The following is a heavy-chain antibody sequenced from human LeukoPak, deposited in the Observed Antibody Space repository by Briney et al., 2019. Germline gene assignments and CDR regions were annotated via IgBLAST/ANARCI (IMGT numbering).Heavy chain of an antibody. V-gene: IGHV4-34*01. CDR1: GGSFSGYY. CDR2: INHSGST. Sequence: SETLSLTCAVYGGSFSGYYWSWIRQPPGKGLEWIGEINHSGSTNYNPSLKSRVTISVDTSKNQFSLKLSSVTAADTAVYYCARGLKLYYYDSSSYWFDPWGQGTLVTVSS. J-gene: IGHJ5*02. D-gene: IGHD3-22*01. CDR3: ARGLKLYYYDSSSYWFDP.